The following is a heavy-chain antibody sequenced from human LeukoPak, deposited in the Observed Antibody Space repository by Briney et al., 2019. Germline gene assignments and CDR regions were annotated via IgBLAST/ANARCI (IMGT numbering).Heavy chain of an antibody. CDR1: GYTFTSYD. CDR2: INPSGGST. V-gene: IGHV1-46*01. J-gene: IGHJ6*03. D-gene: IGHD6-13*01. Sequence: ASVKVSCKASGYTFTSYDINWVRQAPGQGLEWMGIINPSGGSTSYAQKFQGRVTMTRDTSTSTVYMELSSLRSEDTAVYYCARVKAAAGRRYYYYYMDVWGKGTTVTVSS. CDR3: ARVKAAAGRRYYYYYMDV.